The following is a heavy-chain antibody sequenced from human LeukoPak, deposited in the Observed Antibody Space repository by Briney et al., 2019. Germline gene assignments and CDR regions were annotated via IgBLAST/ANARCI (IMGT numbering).Heavy chain of an antibody. V-gene: IGHV3-7*01. D-gene: IGHD2-21*01. Sequence: GGSLRLSCAASAFTFSDYWMSWVRQAPGKGLEWVANIKQDGSEKSYVDSVRGRFTISRDNAKNSLYLQMNSLRAEDTAVYYCARGPSYCGNNCYYYFDSWGQGTLVTVSS. CDR2: IKQDGSEK. CDR1: AFTFSDYW. J-gene: IGHJ4*02. CDR3: ARGPSYCGNNCYYYFDS.